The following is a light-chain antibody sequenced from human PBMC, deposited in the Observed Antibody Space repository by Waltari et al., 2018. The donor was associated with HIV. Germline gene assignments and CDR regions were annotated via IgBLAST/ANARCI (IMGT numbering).Light chain of an antibody. J-gene: IGLJ2*01. CDR2: ENA. V-gene: IGLV1-51*02. CDR3: ATWDSSLRTVI. Sequence: QSVLTQSPSVSAAPGQKVTISCYGRRSDIGKNHVSWYQQFPGRAPKLLIYENAKRPSVTPGRCSGPEFGPSATLDITGLQTGDEALYVCATWDSSLRTVIYGGGTNLTVL. CDR1: RSDIGKNH.